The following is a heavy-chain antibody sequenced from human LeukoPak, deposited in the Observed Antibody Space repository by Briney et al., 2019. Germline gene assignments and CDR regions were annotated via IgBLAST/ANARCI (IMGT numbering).Heavy chain of an antibody. J-gene: IGHJ5*02. V-gene: IGHV3-7*01. CDR1: GFIFNTYW. CDR3: AGERHTAASYNWYDP. D-gene: IGHD2-21*02. Sequence: GGSVRLSCAASGFIFNTYWMSWVRQAPGKGLEWVANINEDGDVTYYVDSVKGRFTISRDNARNSLYLQMNSLRVEGTAVYYCAGERHTAASYNWYDPWGQGTLVAVSS. CDR2: INEDGDVT.